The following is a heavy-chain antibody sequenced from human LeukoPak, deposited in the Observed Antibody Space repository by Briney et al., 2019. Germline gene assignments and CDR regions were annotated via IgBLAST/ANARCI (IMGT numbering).Heavy chain of an antibody. CDR1: GLTFSSYA. CDR3: ATDYDFWSGYSDGY. D-gene: IGHD3-3*01. J-gene: IGHJ1*01. CDR2: ISGSGGTT. Sequence: GGSLRLSCAASGLTFSSYAMRWVRQAPGNGLEWVSAISGSGGTTYYADSVKGRFTISRDNSKNSLYLQMNSLRAEDTAVYYCATDYDFWSGYSDGYWGQGTLVTVSS. V-gene: IGHV3-23*01.